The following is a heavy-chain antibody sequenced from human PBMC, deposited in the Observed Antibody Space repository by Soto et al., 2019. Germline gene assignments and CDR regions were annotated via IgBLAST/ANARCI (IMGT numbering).Heavy chain of an antibody. V-gene: IGHV3-23*01. CDR2: ISGSGGST. CDR1: GFTFSSYA. CDR3: ARDQVAMVKYYYYGMDV. D-gene: IGHD5-12*01. Sequence: PGGSLRLSCAASGFTFSSYAMSWVRQAPGKGLEWVSAISGSGGSTYYADSVKGRFTISRDNSKNTLYLQMNSLRAEDTAVYYCARDQVAMVKYYYYGMDVWGQGTTVTVSS. J-gene: IGHJ6*02.